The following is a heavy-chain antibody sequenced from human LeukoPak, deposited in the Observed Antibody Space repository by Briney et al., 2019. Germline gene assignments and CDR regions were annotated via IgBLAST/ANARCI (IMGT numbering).Heavy chain of an antibody. V-gene: IGHV3-33*06. CDR1: GFTFSSYG. J-gene: IGHJ4*02. Sequence: GRSLRLSCAASGFTFSSYGMHWVRQAPGKGLEWVAVIWYDGSNKYYADSVKGRFTISRDNSKNTLYLQMNSLRAEDTAVCYCAKDGIRYNWNYQLHPSYWGQGTLVTVSS. D-gene: IGHD1-7*01. CDR3: AKDGIRYNWNYQLHPSY. CDR2: IWYDGSNK.